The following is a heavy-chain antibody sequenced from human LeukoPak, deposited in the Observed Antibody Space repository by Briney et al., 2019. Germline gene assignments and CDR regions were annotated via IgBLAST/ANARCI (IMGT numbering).Heavy chain of an antibody. Sequence: SVKVSCTASGGTFSSYAISWVRQAPGQGLEWMGGIIPIFGTANYAQKFQGRVTITADESTSTAYMELSSLRSEDTAVYYCARESPDYGDYVGYYFDYWGQGTLVTVSS. CDR2: IIPIFGTA. V-gene: IGHV1-69*13. J-gene: IGHJ4*02. D-gene: IGHD4-17*01. CDR1: GGTFSSYA. CDR3: ARESPDYGDYVGYYFDY.